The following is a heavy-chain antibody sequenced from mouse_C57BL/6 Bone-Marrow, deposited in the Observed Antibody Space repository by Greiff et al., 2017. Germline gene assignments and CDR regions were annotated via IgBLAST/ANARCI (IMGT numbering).Heavy chain of an antibody. Sequence: EVKVVESGGGLVKPGGSLKLSCAASGFTFSSYAMSWVRQTPEKRLEWVATISDGGSYTYYPDSVKGRFTISRDNAKNTLYLQMSRLTSEDAAMYYCARGPKVERAYWGQGILVTVTA. CDR3: ARGPKVERAY. CDR1: GFTFSSYA. D-gene: IGHD1-1*01. V-gene: IGHV5-6*03. CDR2: ISDGGSYT. J-gene: IGHJ3*01.